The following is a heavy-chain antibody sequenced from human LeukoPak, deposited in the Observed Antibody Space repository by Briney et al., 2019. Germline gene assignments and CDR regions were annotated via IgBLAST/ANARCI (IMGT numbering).Heavy chain of an antibody. V-gene: IGHV3-48*01. J-gene: IGHJ3*02. CDR1: GFTFSSYS. CDR2: ISSSSSTI. Sequence: GGSLRLSCAASGFTFSSYSMNWVRQAPGKGLEWVSYISSSSSTIYYADSVKGRFTISRDNAKNSLYLQMNSLRAEDTAVYYCARDSCGGDCYSGVGAFDIWGQGTMVTVSS. D-gene: IGHD2-21*02. CDR3: ARDSCGGDCYSGVGAFDI.